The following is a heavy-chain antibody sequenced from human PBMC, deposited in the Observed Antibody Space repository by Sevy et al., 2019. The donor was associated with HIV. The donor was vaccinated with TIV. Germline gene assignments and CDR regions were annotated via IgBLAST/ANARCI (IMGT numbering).Heavy chain of an antibody. J-gene: IGHJ4*02. CDR3: ARDLPPSATTVAHFDY. V-gene: IGHV3-48*03. D-gene: IGHD4-17*01. Sequence: GGSPRLSCAASGFIFSSYEMTWVRQAPGKGLEWVSSISSRGSATYYANSVRGRFTIFRDNAENSLYLQMSSLRVEDTAVYYCARDLPPSATTVAHFDYWGQGTLVTVSS. CDR1: GFIFSSYE. CDR2: ISSRGSAT.